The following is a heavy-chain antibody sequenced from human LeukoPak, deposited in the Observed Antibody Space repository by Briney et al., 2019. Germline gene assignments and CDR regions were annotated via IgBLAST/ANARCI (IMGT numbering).Heavy chain of an antibody. V-gene: IGHV3-9*01. Sequence: GRSLRLSCAASGFTFDDYAMHWVRQAPGKGLEWVSGISWNSGSIGYADSVKGRFTISRDNAKNSLYLQMNSLRAEDTALYYCAKEIQSSSSPVDYWGQGTLVTVSS. CDR1: GFTFDDYA. J-gene: IGHJ4*02. CDR3: AKEIQSSSSPVDY. CDR2: ISWNSGSI. D-gene: IGHD6-13*01.